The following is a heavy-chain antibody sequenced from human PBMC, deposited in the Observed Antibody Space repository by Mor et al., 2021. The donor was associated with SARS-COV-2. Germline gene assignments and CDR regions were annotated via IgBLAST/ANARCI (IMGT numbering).Heavy chain of an antibody. Sequence: TYYADSVKGRFTISRDNSKNTLYLQMSSLRAEDTAVYYCAKDYGGSYYPYYFDYWGQGTLVTVSS. CDR3: AKDYGGSYYPYYFDY. CDR2: T. V-gene: IGHV3-23*01. D-gene: IGHD1-26*01. J-gene: IGHJ4*02.